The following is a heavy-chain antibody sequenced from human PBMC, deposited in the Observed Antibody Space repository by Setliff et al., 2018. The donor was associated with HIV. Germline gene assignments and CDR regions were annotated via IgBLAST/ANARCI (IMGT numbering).Heavy chain of an antibody. CDR1: GGSITSGTYY. V-gene: IGHV4-31*03. CDR2: IYYSGST. J-gene: IGHJ6*02. D-gene: IGHD2-15*01. Sequence: SETLSLTCTVSGGSITSGTYYWNWIRKHPGKGLEWIGYIYYSGSTYYNPSLKSRITISVDTSKNQFSLTLNSVTAADTAVYYCARDEGVVAATETYYYNGLDVWGQGTTVTVSS. CDR3: ARDEGVVAATETYYYNGLDV.